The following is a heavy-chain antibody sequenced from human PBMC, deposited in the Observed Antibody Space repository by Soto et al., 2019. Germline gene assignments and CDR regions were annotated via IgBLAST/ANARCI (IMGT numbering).Heavy chain of an antibody. CDR1: GHTFTTYA. V-gene: IGHV1-3*01. CDR2: INAGNGNT. CDR3: ARTVGYYYGMDV. Sequence: GASVKVSCKASGHTFTTYAMHWVRQAPGQRLEWMGWINAGNGNTKYSQKFQGRVTITRDTSASTAYMELSSLRSEDTAVYYCARTVGYYYGMDVWGQGTTVTVSS. D-gene: IGHD4-17*01. J-gene: IGHJ6*02.